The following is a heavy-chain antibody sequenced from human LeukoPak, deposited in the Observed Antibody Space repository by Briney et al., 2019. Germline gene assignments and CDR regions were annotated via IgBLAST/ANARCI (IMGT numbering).Heavy chain of an antibody. CDR1: GFTVTSYG. D-gene: IGHD2-2*01. V-gene: IGHV3-33*01. CDR2: LWYDGSKK. Sequence: GGSLRLSCAASGFTVTSYGIHGVRQAPGKGLEWVAVLWYDGSKKFYADSVKGRFTISRDNSKNTVYLQMNSLRAEDTALYYCARDTDTSSHYGCFDPWGQGALVTVSS. CDR3: ARDTDTSSHYGCFDP. J-gene: IGHJ5*02.